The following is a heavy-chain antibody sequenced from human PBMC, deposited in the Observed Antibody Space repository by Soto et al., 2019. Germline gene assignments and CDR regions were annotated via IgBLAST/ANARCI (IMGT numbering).Heavy chain of an antibody. Sequence: QVQLQQWGAGLLKPSETLSLTCAVYGGSFSGYYWSWIRQPPGKGLEWIGEINHSGSHNYNPSLNSRVTISVDTSKNQFSLKRSSVTAADTAVYYCAREPPPVAVAGTIDYWGQGTLVTVSS. V-gene: IGHV4-34*01. CDR1: GGSFSGYY. J-gene: IGHJ4*02. D-gene: IGHD6-19*01. CDR3: AREPPPVAVAGTIDY. CDR2: INHSGSH.